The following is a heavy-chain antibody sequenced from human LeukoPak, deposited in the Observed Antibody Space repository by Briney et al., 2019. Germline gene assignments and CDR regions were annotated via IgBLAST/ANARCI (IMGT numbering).Heavy chain of an antibody. D-gene: IGHD4-17*01. Sequence: SETLSLTCTVSGGSISSSSYYWGWIRQPPGKGLEWIGSIYYSGSTYYNPSLKSRVTISVDTSKNQFSLKLSSVTAADTAVYYCATIRVDYGDYEVGGAFDYWGQGTLVTVSS. CDR2: IYYSGST. CDR3: ATIRVDYGDYEVGGAFDY. J-gene: IGHJ4*02. CDR1: GGSISSSSYY. V-gene: IGHV4-39*07.